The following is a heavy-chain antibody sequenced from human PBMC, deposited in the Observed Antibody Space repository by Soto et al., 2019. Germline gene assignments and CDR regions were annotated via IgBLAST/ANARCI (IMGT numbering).Heavy chain of an antibody. V-gene: IGHV1-69*06. CDR1: GGTFSTYA. Sequence: QAQLVQSGAEVKKPGSSVKVSCKVSGGTFSTYAISWVRQAPGQGLEWMGGIIPIFNAAKYAQKFQGRVTITADKSTSTAHMELSSLRSEDTAVYYCARQMVSSGWHYGNWFDPWGQGTPVTVSS. CDR3: ARQMVSSGWHYGNWFDP. D-gene: IGHD6-19*01. CDR2: IIPIFNAA. J-gene: IGHJ5*02.